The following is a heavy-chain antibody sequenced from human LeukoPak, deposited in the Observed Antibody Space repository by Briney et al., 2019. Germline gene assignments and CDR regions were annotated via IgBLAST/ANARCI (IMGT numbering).Heavy chain of an antibody. CDR2: INWNGGST. CDR3: ARDAPTVGVDY. V-gene: IGHV3-20*04. Sequence: PGGSLRLSCAASGFIFDDYGMSWVRQAPGKGLEWVSGINWNGGSTGYADSVKDRFTISRDNAKNSLYLQMNSLRAEEDTALYYCARDAPTVGVDYWGQGTLVTVSS. J-gene: IGHJ4*02. CDR1: GFIFDDYG.